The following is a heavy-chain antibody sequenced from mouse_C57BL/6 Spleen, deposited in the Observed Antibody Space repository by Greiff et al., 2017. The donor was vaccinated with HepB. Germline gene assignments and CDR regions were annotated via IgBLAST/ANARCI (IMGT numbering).Heavy chain of an antibody. J-gene: IGHJ1*03. CDR1: GFTFSSYA. CDR2: ISDGGSYT. D-gene: IGHD1-1*01. Sequence: DVKLVESGGGLVKPGGSLKLSCAASGFTFSSYAMSWVRQTPEKRLEWVATISDGGSYTYYPDNVKGRFTISRDNAKNNLYLQMSHLKSEDTAMYYCARDITTVTPDWYFDVWGTGTTVTVSS. V-gene: IGHV5-4*01. CDR3: ARDITTVTPDWYFDV.